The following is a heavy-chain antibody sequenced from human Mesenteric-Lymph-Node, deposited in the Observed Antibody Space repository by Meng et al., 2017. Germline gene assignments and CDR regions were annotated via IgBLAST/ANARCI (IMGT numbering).Heavy chain of an antibody. J-gene: IGHJ2*01. CDR3: ARDHKAYCGGDCYPRGDWYFDL. CDR2: INHSGST. Sequence: GSLRLSCAVYGGSFSGYYWSWIRQPPGKALEWIVEINHSGSTNYNPSLKSRVTISVDTSKNQFSRKLSSVTAADTAVYYCARDHKAYCGGDCYPRGDWYFDLWGRGTLVTVSS. CDR1: GGSFSGYY. V-gene: IGHV4-34*01. D-gene: IGHD2-21*02.